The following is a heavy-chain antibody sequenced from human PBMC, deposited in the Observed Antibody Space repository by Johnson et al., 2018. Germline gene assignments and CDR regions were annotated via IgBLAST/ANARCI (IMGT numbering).Heavy chain of an antibody. J-gene: IGHJ6*02. V-gene: IGHV3-15*01. CDR2: IKSKTDGGTT. D-gene: IGHD6-13*01. CDR1: GFTFSNAW. Sequence: VQLVQSGGGLVKPGGSLRLSCAASGFTFSNAWMSWVRQAPGKGLEWVGRIKSKTDGGTTDYAAPVKGRFTISRDDSKNTLYLQMKSLKTEDTAVYYCTTVHLAGSSWYFGYYYYYGMDVWGQGTTVTVSS. CDR3: TTVHLAGSSWYFGYYYYYGMDV.